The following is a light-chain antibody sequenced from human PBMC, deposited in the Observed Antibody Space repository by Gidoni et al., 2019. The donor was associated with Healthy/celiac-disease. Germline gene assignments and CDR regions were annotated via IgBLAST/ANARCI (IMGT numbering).Light chain of an antibody. Sequence: DVVMTQSPLSLPVTPGEPASIPCRSSQSLLHSNRYYYLDWYLQKPGQSPPLLIYLGSNRASGVPDRFSGSGSGTDFTLKISRVEAEDIGVYYCMQALQTPLTFGGGTKVGIK. V-gene: IGKV2-28*01. J-gene: IGKJ4*01. CDR3: MQALQTPLT. CDR2: LGS. CDR1: QSLLHSNRYYY.